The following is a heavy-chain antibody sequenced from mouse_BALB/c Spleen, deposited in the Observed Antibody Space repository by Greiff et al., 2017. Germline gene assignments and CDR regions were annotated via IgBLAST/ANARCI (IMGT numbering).Heavy chain of an antibody. CDR1: GFNIKDYY. V-gene: IGHV14-4*02. CDR3: NARYGNYERY. D-gene: IGHD2-10*02. Sequence: VQLQQSGAELVRSGASVKLSCTASGFNIKDYYMHWVKQRPEQGLEWIGWIDPENGDTEYAPKFQGKATMTADTSSNTAYLQLSSLTSEDTAVYYCNARYGNYERYWGQGTTLTVSS. J-gene: IGHJ2*01. CDR2: IDPENGDT.